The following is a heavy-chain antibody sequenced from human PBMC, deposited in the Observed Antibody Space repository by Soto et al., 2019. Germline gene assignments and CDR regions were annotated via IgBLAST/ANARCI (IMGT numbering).Heavy chain of an antibody. D-gene: IGHD1-7*01. J-gene: IGHJ4*02. Sequence: GASVKVSCKAPGYTFTSYGISWVRQAPGQGLEWMGWISAYNGNTNYAQKLQGRVTMTTDTSTSTAYMELRSLRSDDTAVYYCALPLLEKNWNYPYYFDYWGQGTLVTVSS. CDR2: ISAYNGNT. CDR1: GYTFTSYG. CDR3: ALPLLEKNWNYPYYFDY. V-gene: IGHV1-18*01.